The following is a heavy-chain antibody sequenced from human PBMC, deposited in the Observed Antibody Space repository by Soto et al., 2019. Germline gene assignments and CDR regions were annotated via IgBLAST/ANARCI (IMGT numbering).Heavy chain of an antibody. CDR1: GFTFSSYS. Sequence: EVQLVESGGGLVQPGGSLRLSCAASGFTFSSYSMNWVRQAPGKGLEWVSYISSSSSTIYYADSVKGRFTISRDNAKNSLYLQMNSLRDEYTAVYYCARGAISATRLRFLEWLSHFDYWGQGTLVTVSS. CDR2: ISSSSSTI. V-gene: IGHV3-48*02. CDR3: ARGAISATRLRFLEWLSHFDY. D-gene: IGHD3-3*01. J-gene: IGHJ4*02.